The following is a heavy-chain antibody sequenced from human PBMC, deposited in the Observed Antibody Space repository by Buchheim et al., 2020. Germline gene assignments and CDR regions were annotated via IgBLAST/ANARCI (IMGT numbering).Heavy chain of an antibody. Sequence: VQLMESGGGVVQPGKSLRLSCAASGFTSSRYPMHWVRQTPGKGLEWLAGISDDGTNTYYADSARGRFTISRDKHTLFLQMNSLRADDTALYYCAKADDCSGGSCYCFDYWGQGTL. V-gene: IGHV3-30-3*01. CDR2: ISDDGTNT. CDR3: AKADDCSGGSCYCFDY. CDR1: GFTSSRYP. J-gene: IGHJ4*02. D-gene: IGHD2-15*01.